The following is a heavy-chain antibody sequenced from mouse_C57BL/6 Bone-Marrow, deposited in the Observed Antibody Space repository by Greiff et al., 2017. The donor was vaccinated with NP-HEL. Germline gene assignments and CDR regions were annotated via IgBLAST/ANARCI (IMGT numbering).Heavy chain of an antibody. CDR3: TTDHNYFDY. Sequence: VQLQQSGAELVRPGASVKLSCTSSGFNIKDDYMHWVKQRPEQGLEWIGWIDPENGDTEYASKFQGKATITADTSSNTAYLQLSSLTSEDTAVYYCTTDHNYFDYWGQGTTLTVSS. CDR1: GFNIKDDY. J-gene: IGHJ2*01. CDR2: IDPENGDT. V-gene: IGHV14-4*01.